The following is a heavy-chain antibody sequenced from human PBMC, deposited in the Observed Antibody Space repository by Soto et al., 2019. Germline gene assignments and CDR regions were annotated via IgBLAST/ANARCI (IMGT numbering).Heavy chain of an antibody. CDR2: IDWDDDK. J-gene: IGHJ6*02. V-gene: IGHV2-70*01. Sequence: SGPTLVNPTQTLTLTCTFSGFSLSTSGMCVSWIRQPPGKALEWLALIDWDDDKYYSTSLKTRLTISKDTSKNQVVLTMTNMDPVDTATYYCARIPVVVTARYYYYYYGMDVWGQGTTVTVSS. D-gene: IGHD2-21*02. CDR1: GFSLSTSGMC. CDR3: ARIPVVVTARYYYYYYGMDV.